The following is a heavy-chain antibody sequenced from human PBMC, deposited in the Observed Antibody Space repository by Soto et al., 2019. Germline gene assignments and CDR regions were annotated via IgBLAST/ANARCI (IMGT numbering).Heavy chain of an antibody. Sequence: SETLSLTCTVSGGSVSSSSYYWGWVRQPSGKGLEWIGSVYYSGSTYYNPSLKSRVTISVDTSKNQFSLKLSSVTAADTAVYYCARDYNGDYGPGYYYGMDVWGQGTTVTVSS. CDR2: VYYSGST. CDR3: ARDYNGDYGPGYYYGMDV. D-gene: IGHD4-17*01. CDR1: GGSVSSSSYY. V-gene: IGHV4-39*07. J-gene: IGHJ6*02.